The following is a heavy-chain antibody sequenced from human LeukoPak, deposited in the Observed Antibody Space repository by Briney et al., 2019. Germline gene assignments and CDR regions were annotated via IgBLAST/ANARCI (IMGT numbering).Heavy chain of an antibody. CDR2: IWYDGSNK. Sequence: GALRLSCAASGFTFCSYGMHWVRQAPGKGLEWVAVIWYDGSNKYYADSVKGRFTISRDNSKNTLYLQMNSLRAEDTAVYYCAGVPCSGGSCYSGYYYYGMDVWGKGTTVTVSS. J-gene: IGHJ6*04. CDR3: AGVPCSGGSCYSGYYYYGMDV. D-gene: IGHD2-15*01. CDR1: GFTFCSYG. V-gene: IGHV3-33*01.